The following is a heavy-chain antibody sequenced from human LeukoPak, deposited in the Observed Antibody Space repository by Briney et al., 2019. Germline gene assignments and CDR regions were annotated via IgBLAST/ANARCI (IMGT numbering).Heavy chain of an antibody. V-gene: IGHV4-59*11. CDR3: ARGGSGYSYGYDY. J-gene: IGHJ4*02. Sequence: SETLSLTCTVSGGSISSHYWSWIRQPPGKGLEWIGYIYYSGSTNYNPSLKSRVTISVDTSKNQFSLKLSSVTAAVTAVYYCARGGSGYSYGYDYWGQGTLVTVSS. D-gene: IGHD5-18*01. CDR1: GGSISSHY. CDR2: IYYSGST.